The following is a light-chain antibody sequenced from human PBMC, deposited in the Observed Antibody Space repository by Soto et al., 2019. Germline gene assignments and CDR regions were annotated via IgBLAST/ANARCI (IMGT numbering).Light chain of an antibody. CDR1: QGISSY. CDR2: TAS. CDR3: QQFNDYPVT. J-gene: IGKJ4*01. V-gene: IGKV1-9*01. Sequence: DIQLTQSPSFLSASVGDRVTITCRASQGISSYLAWYQQKPGIAPSLLIYTASTLQSGDPSRFSGSGSGTEFTLTISSLQTEDFATYYWQQFNDYPVTFGGGTKVEIK.